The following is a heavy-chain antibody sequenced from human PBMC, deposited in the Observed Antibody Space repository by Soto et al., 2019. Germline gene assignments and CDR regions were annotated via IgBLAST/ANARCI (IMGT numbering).Heavy chain of an antibody. Sequence: QQQLQESGSGLVKPLETLSLACTVSGLSIDRGAYSWSWIRQPPGKGLEWVGSISQGGDTYYNPSLTGRVTISGDRPRNQFSLNLTSVTAADTAVYYCASLSGYRYYFDYWGQGILVTVSS. D-gene: IGHD2-15*01. CDR2: ISQGGDT. V-gene: IGHV4-30-2*01. CDR1: GLSIDRGAYS. CDR3: ASLSGYRYYFDY. J-gene: IGHJ4*02.